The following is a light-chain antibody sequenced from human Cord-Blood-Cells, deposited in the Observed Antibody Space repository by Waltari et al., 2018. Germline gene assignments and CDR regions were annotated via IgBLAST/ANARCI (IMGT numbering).Light chain of an antibody. J-gene: IGKJ2*01. Sequence: EIVLTQSPGTLSLPPGARATLSCRASQSVSSSYLAWYQQKPGQAPRRLIYVASSRATGSPDRFSGSGSGTDFTLTISRLEPEDFAVYYCQQYGSSPYTFGHGTKLEIK. CDR2: VAS. CDR3: QQYGSSPYT. CDR1: QSVSSSY. V-gene: IGKV3-20*01.